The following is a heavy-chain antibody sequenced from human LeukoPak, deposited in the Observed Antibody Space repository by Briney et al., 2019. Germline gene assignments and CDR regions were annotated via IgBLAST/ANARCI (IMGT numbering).Heavy chain of an antibody. CDR2: ISAYNGNT. CDR3: ARDGVNYDFWSGYPVC. D-gene: IGHD3-3*01. CDR1: GYTFTSYG. Sequence: GASVKVSCRASGYTFTSYGISWVRPAPGQGLEWMGWISAYNGNTNYAQKLQGRVTMTTDTSTSTAYMELRSLRSDDTAVYYCARDGVNYDFWSGYPVCWGQGTLVTVSS. V-gene: IGHV1-18*01. J-gene: IGHJ4*02.